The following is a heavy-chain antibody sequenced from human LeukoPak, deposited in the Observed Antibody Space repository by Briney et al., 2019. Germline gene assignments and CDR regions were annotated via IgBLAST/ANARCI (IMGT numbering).Heavy chain of an antibody. J-gene: IGHJ5*02. CDR3: AKWIITMARGVIIPSINWFDP. D-gene: IGHD3-10*01. Sequence: GGSLRLSCAASGFTFSSYAMSWVRQAPGKGLEWVSAISGSGGSTYYADSVKGRFTISRDNSKNTLYLQMNSLRAEDTAVYYCAKWIITMARGVIIPSINWFDPWGQGTLVTVSS. V-gene: IGHV3-23*01. CDR2: ISGSGGST. CDR1: GFTFSSYA.